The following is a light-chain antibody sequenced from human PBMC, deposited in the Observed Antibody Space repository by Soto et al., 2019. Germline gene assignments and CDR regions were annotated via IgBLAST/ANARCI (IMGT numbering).Light chain of an antibody. V-gene: IGKV3-20*01. Sequence: EIVVTQSPGTLSLSPGERATLSCRASQSVSSSYLAWYQQKPGQAPRLLIYGASSRATGIPDRFSGSGSGTDFTLTISRLEPEDFAVYYCQQYGSSPWSFGPGTKVDIK. CDR2: GAS. CDR3: QQYGSSPWS. CDR1: QSVSSSY. J-gene: IGKJ3*01.